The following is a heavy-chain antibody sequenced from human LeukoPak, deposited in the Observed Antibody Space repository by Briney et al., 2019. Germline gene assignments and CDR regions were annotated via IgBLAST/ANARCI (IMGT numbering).Heavy chain of an antibody. Sequence: SETLSLTCTVSGGSISSHYWSWIRQPPGKGLEWIGYIYYSGSTNYNPSLKSRVTISVDTSKNQFSLKLSSVTAADTAVYYCNRRSGGWFDPWGQGTLVTVSS. CDR2: IYYSGST. CDR3: NRRSGGWFDP. CDR1: GGSISSHY. D-gene: IGHD1-14*01. J-gene: IGHJ5*02. V-gene: IGHV4-59*11.